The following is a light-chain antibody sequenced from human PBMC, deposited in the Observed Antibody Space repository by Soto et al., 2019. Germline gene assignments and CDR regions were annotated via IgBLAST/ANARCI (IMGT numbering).Light chain of an antibody. CDR2: DDG. CDR3: QVWDSSSDHRVV. Sequence: SSELTQAPSVSVAPGQTARITCGGNNIAIKSVHWYQQKPRQAPVLVVYDDGDRPSGIPERFSGSNSGNTATLTITRVEAGDEADYHCQVWDSSSDHRVVFGGGTKLTVL. J-gene: IGLJ2*01. CDR1: NIAIKS. V-gene: IGLV3-21*02.